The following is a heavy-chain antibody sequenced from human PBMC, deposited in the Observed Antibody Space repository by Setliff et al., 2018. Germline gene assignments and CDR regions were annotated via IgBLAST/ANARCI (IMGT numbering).Heavy chain of an antibody. CDR1: GDSISSSSYY. J-gene: IGHJ6*03. CDR3: ARGITSGGYWGQRFLYLDV. V-gene: IGHV4-39*02. CDR2: INYSGIT. Sequence: SETLSLTCSVSGDSISSSSYYWGWIRQPPGKGLEWIGSINYSGITYYSPSLKSRVIVSVDTSKNQFSLKLSSVTAADTAVYYCARGITSGGYWGQRFLYLDVWGRGTTVTVSS. D-gene: IGHD3-22*01.